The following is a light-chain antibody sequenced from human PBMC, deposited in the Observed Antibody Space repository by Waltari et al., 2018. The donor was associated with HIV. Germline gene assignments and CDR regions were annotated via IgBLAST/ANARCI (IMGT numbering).Light chain of an antibody. J-gene: IGLJ3*02. CDR3: LLSYSGRRPWV. CDR1: TGAATSGHH. CDR2: DTS. V-gene: IGLV7-46*01. Sequence: QAVVTQEPSLTVSPGGTVTLTCGSSTGAATSGHHPYWLQQKPGQAPRTLIYDTSNKPSWTPARFSGSLLGGKAALTLSGALPEDEADYYCLLSYSGRRPWVFGGGTKLTVL.